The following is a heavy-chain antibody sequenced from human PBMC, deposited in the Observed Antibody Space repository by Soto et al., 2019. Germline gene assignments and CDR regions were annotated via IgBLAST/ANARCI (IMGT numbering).Heavy chain of an antibody. V-gene: IGHV1-69*18. D-gene: IGHD4-4*01. Sequence: QVQLVQSGAEVMKPGSSVTVSCKASGGTFSTYGITWVRQAPGQGLEWMGNIIPLIGTANYAQRFRGRVTITADESTTTAYMELTSLRSADTAVYYCARVVMTTVPASFYYGLDVWGQGTTVTVSS. CDR2: IIPLIGTA. J-gene: IGHJ6*02. CDR3: ARVVMTTVPASFYYGLDV. CDR1: GGTFSTYG.